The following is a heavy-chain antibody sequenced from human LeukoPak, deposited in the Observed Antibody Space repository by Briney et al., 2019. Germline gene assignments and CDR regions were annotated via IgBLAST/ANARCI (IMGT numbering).Heavy chain of an antibody. CDR1: GGSISSYY. J-gene: IGHJ6*02. V-gene: IGHV4-59*01. D-gene: IGHD2-2*01. CDR3: AREGYCSSTSCLMSGSGYYGMDV. CDR2: IYYSGST. Sequence: SETLSLICTVSGGSISSYYWSWIRQPPGKGLEWIGYIYYSGSTNYNPSLKSRVTISVDTSKNQFSLKLSSVTAADTAVYYCAREGYCSSTSCLMSGSGYYGMDVWGQGTTVTVSS.